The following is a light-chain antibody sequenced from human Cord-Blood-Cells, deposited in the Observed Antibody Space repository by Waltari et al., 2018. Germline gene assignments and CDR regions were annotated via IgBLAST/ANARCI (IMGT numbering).Light chain of an antibody. J-gene: IGKJ3*01. CDR2: GAS. CDR3: QQYGSSPFT. V-gene: IGKV3-20*01. CDR1: QSVSSSY. Sequence: EIVLTQSPGTLSLSPGERATLSCRASQSVSSSYFAWYQQKPGQAPRLLIYGASSSATGIPDRFSGSGSGTDFTLTISRLEPEDFAVYYCQQYGSSPFTFGPGTKVDIK.